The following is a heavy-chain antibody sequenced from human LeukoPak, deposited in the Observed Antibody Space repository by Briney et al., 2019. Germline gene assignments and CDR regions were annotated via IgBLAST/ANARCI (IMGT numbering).Heavy chain of an antibody. CDR2: ISVYNGNT. D-gene: IGHD6-19*01. CDR1: GYTFTRYG. V-gene: IGHV1-18*01. Sequence: ASVKVSCKASGYTFTRYGISWVRQAPEQGLEWMGWISVYNGNTNYAQKFQGRVTMTTDISTSTAYMELRSLRSDDTAVYYCARWGIAVASSFDYWGQGTLVTVSS. J-gene: IGHJ4*02. CDR3: ARWGIAVASSFDY.